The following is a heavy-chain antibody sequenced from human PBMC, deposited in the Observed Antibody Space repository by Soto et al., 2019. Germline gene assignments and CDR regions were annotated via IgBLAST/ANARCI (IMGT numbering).Heavy chain of an antibody. Sequence: GGSLRLSCAASGFTFSSYAMHWVRQAPGKGLEYVSAISSNGGSTFYANSVKGRFTISRDNSKNTLYLQMGSLRAEDMAVYYCARDYDFWSGPAPHYYYYYMDVWGKGTTVTVSS. J-gene: IGHJ6*03. CDR3: ARDYDFWSGPAPHYYYYYMDV. CDR2: ISSNGGST. V-gene: IGHV3-64*01. CDR1: GFTFSSYA. D-gene: IGHD3-3*01.